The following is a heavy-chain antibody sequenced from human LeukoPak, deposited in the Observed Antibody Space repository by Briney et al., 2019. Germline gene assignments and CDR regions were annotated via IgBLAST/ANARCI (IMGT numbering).Heavy chain of an antibody. J-gene: IGHJ3*02. V-gene: IGHV1-2*06. D-gene: IGHD3-22*01. CDR1: GYTFTGYY. CDR2: INPNSGGT. Sequence: ASVKVSCKASGYTFTGYYMHWVRQAPGQGLEWMGRINPNSGGTNYAQKFQGRVTMTRDTSISTAYMELSGLRSDDTAVYYCARGDSSGYEHDAFDIWGQGTMVTVSS. CDR3: ARGDSSGYEHDAFDI.